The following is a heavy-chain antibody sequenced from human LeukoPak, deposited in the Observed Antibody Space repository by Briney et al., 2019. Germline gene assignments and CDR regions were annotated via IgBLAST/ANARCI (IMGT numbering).Heavy chain of an antibody. V-gene: IGHV4-59*01. Sequence: NPSETLSLTCAVSGDSISNYYWSWIRQPPGKGLEWIGYIYYSGSTNYNPSLKSRVTISVDTSKNQFSLKLSSVTAADTAVYYCARAAGRDTTSGLDFDYWGQGTLVTVSS. CDR1: GDSISNYY. CDR3: ARAAGRDTTSGLDFDY. D-gene: IGHD1-26*01. CDR2: IYYSGST. J-gene: IGHJ4*02.